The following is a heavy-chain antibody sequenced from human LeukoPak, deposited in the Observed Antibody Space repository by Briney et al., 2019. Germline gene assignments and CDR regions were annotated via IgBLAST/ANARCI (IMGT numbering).Heavy chain of an antibody. CDR1: GFTFSSYW. CDR3: ARDYAPGTSVLSPRTALWFGELLPPAADYYYYYGMDV. Sequence: PGGSLRLSCAASGFTFSSYWMSWVRQAPGKGLEWVANIKQDGGEKYYVDSVKGRFTISRDNAKNSLYLQMNSLRAEDKAVYYCARDYAPGTSVLSPRTALWFGELLPPAADYYYYYGMDVWGQGTTVTVSS. CDR2: IKQDGGEK. J-gene: IGHJ6*02. V-gene: IGHV3-7*01. D-gene: IGHD3-10*01.